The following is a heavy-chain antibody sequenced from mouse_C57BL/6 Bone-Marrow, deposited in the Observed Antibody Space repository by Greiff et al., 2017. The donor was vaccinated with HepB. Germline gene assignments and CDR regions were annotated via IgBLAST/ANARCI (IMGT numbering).Heavy chain of an antibody. V-gene: IGHV1-55*01. Sequence: QVQLQQPGAELVKPGASVKMSCKASGYTFTSYWITWVKQRPGQGLEWIGDIYPGSGSTNYNEKFKSKATLTVDTSSSTAYMQLSSLTSEDSAVYYCARGGYDYDVFAYWGQGTLVTVSA. CDR3: ARGGYDYDVFAY. J-gene: IGHJ3*01. CDR2: IYPGSGST. D-gene: IGHD2-4*01. CDR1: GYTFTSYW.